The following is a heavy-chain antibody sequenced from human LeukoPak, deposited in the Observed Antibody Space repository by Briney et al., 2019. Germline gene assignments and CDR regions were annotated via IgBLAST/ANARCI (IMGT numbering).Heavy chain of an antibody. Sequence: ASVKVSCKASGYTFTGYGISWVRQAPGQGLEWMGWISAYNGNTNYAQKLQGRVTMTTDTSTSTAYMELRSLRSDDTAVYYCARVEYGTNSSGWYIGFYVAYFDYWGQGTLVTVSS. V-gene: IGHV1-18*01. J-gene: IGHJ4*02. D-gene: IGHD6-19*01. CDR2: ISAYNGNT. CDR3: ARVEYGTNSSGWYIGFYVAYFDY. CDR1: GYTFTGYG.